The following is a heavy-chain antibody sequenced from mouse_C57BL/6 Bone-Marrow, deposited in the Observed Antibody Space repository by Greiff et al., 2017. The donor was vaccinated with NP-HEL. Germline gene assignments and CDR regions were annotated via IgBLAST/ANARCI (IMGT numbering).Heavy chain of an antibody. D-gene: IGHD1-1*01. Sequence: VQLKESGPVLVKPGASVKMSCKASGYTFTDYYMNWVKQSHGKSLEWIGVINPYNGGTSYNQKFKGKATLTVDKSSSTAYMERNSLTSEDSAVYYCARGIYYYGSSPFDYWGQGTTLTVSS. CDR1: GYTFTDYY. J-gene: IGHJ2*01. V-gene: IGHV1-19*01. CDR2: INPYNGGT. CDR3: ARGIYYYGSSPFDY.